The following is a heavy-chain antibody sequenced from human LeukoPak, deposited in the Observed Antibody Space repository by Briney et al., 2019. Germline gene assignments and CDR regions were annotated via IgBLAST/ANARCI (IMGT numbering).Heavy chain of an antibody. Sequence: PGGSLRLSCAASGFTFRSYGMHWVRQAPGKGLEWATHISYDGSNKYYRESVKGRFTISRDNSKNMLYLQMDSLRPEDTAVYYCANWDGDKSAYDTWGQGTMVTVSS. CDR1: GFTFRSYG. CDR3: ANWDGDKSAYDT. D-gene: IGHD3-10*01. J-gene: IGHJ3*02. V-gene: IGHV3-30*18. CDR2: ISYDGSNK.